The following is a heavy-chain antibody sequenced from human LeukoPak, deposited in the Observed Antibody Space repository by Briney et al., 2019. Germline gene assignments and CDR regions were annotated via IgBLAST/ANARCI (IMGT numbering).Heavy chain of an antibody. CDR2: ISYDGSNK. J-gene: IGHJ4*02. Sequence: GGSLRLSCAASGFTFSSYAMHWVRQAPGKGLEWVAVISYDGSNKYYADSVKGRFTISRDNFKNTLYLQMNSLRAEDTAVYYCARDFHYYDSSGAFDYWGQGTLVTVSS. V-gene: IGHV3-30-3*01. D-gene: IGHD3-22*01. CDR1: GFTFSSYA. CDR3: ARDFHYYDSSGAFDY.